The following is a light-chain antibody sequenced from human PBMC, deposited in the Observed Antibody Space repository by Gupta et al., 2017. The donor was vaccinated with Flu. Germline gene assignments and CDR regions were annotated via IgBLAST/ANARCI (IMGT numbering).Light chain of an antibody. CDR3: MQSLQTPLT. CDR2: LGS. J-gene: IGKJ4*01. V-gene: IGKV2-28*01. CDR1: QSLLHSNGYNY. Sequence: DIVMTQSPLSLPVTPGEPASISCRSSQSLLHSNGYNYLDWYLQKPGQSPQLLIYLGSNRASGVPDRFSGSGSGTDFTLKISRVEAEDVGVYYCMQSLQTPLTFGAGTKVEIQ.